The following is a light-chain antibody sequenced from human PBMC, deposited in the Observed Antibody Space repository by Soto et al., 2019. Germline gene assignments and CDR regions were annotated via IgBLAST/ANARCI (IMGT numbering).Light chain of an antibody. J-gene: IGKJ5*01. Sequence: DIVMTQSPLSLPVTPGDPASISCRSSQSLLHSNGYNYLDWYLQKPGQSPQLLIYLGSNRSSGVPDRFSGSGSGTDFTLKISRVEAEDVGVYYCMQALQTLPITFGQGTRLEIK. CDR3: MQALQTLPIT. CDR1: QSLLHSNGYNY. V-gene: IGKV2-28*01. CDR2: LGS.